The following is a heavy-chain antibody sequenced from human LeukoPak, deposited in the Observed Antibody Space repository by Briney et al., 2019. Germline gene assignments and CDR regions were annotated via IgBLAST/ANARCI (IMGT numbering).Heavy chain of an antibody. V-gene: IGHV1-3*01. CDR3: ARTNTGGYSSGSLGY. D-gene: IGHD6-19*01. J-gene: IGHJ4*02. Sequence: ASVKVSCKTSGYTFTQFAINWMRQAPGQRLEWMGWINAGNGNTKYSQKFQGRVTITRDTSASTAYMELSSLRSEDTAVYYCARTNTGGYSSGSLGYWGQGTLVTVSS. CDR1: GYTFTQFA. CDR2: INAGNGNT.